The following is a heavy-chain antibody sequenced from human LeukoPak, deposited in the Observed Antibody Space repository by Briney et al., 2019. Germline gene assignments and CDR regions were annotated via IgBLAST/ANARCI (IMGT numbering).Heavy chain of an antibody. V-gene: IGHV3-23*01. Sequence: GGSLRLSCAASGLTFSTYVMSWVRQAPGKGLEWVSVISGSGGSAYYADSVKGRFTITRDNSKNTLYLQMNSLRAEDTAIYYCAKDRGTSLCDAFDIWGQGTMVTVSS. CDR1: GLTFSTYV. CDR2: ISGSGGSA. CDR3: AKDRGTSLCDAFDI. D-gene: IGHD6-25*01. J-gene: IGHJ3*02.